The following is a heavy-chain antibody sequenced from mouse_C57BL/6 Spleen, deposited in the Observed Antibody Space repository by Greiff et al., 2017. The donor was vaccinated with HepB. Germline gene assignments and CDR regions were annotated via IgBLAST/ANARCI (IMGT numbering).Heavy chain of an antibody. J-gene: IGHJ2*01. CDR3: ARVGTVYYDN. CDR2: ISYDGSN. CDR1: GYSITSGYY. Sequence: EVQVVESGPGLVKPSQSLSLTCSVTGYSITSGYYWNWIRQFPGNKLEWMGYISYDGSNNYNPSLKNRISITRDTSKNQFFLKLNSVTTEDTATYYCARVGTVYYDNWGQGTTLTVSS. D-gene: IGHD4-1*01. V-gene: IGHV3-6*01.